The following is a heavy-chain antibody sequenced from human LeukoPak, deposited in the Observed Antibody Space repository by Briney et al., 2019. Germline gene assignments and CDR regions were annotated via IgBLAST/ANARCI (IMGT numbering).Heavy chain of an antibody. CDR2: IYTSGST. CDR1: GGSISSYY. CDR3: ARDYYGSGSLYYFDY. J-gene: IGHJ4*02. V-gene: IGHV4-4*07. Sequence: SETLSLTCTVSGGSISSYYWSWIRQPAGKGLEWIGRIYTSGSTNYNPSLKSRVTISVDKSKNQFSLKLSSVTAADTAVYYCARDYYGSGSLYYFDYWGQGTLVTVSP. D-gene: IGHD3-10*01.